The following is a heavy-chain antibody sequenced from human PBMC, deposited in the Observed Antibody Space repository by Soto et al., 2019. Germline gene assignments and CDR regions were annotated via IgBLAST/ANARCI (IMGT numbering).Heavy chain of an antibody. D-gene: IGHD2-21*01. CDR2: INPNSGGT. J-gene: IGHJ3*02. Sequence: ASVKVSCKASGYTFTGYYMHWVRQAPGQGLEWMGWINPNSGGTNYAQKFQGWVTMTRDTSISTAYMELSRLRSDDTAVYYCARDHYVVRPRDAFDIWGQGTMVTVSS. CDR1: GYTFTGYY. V-gene: IGHV1-2*04. CDR3: ARDHYVVRPRDAFDI.